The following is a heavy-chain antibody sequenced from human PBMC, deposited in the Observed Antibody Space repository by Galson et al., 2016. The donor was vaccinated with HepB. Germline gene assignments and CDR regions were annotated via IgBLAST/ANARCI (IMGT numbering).Heavy chain of an antibody. CDR3: ARQEDNWFDP. J-gene: IGHJ5*02. V-gene: IGHV4-39*02. CDR2: IYDSGSI. CDR1: GVFISSSDYY. Sequence: LSLTCNVSGVFISSSDYYWGWIRQPPGKGLEWIGSIYDSGSINYKSSLKSRVSISVDTSKNHFSLKLSSVTAADTAVYYSARQEDNWFDPWGQGSLVTVSS.